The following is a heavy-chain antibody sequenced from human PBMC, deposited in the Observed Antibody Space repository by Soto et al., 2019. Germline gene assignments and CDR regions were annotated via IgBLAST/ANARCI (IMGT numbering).Heavy chain of an antibody. CDR3: ARHLGRGWFDP. V-gene: IGHV4-39*01. Sequence: SETLSLTCTVSGDSISSGGYYWGWVRQPPGQGLEWIGSIFYNGNRFYNPSLKSRVAISVDTSKNQFSLKMSSVIGADTAVYYCARHLGRGWFDPWGQGTLVTVSS. J-gene: IGHJ5*02. CDR2: IFYNGNR. CDR1: GDSISSGGYY. D-gene: IGHD7-27*01.